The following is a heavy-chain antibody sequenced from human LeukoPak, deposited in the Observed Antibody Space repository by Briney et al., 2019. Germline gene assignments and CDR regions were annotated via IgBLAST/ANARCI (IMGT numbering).Heavy chain of an antibody. CDR1: GFTFSSYA. Sequence: GRSLRLSCAASGFTFSSYAMHWVRQAPGKGLEWVAVISYDGSNKYYADSVKGRFTISRDNSKNTLYLQMNSLRAEDTAVYYCARVGPDAFDIWGQGTMVTVSS. CDR2: ISYDGSNK. V-gene: IGHV3-30-3*01. J-gene: IGHJ3*02. CDR3: ARVGPDAFDI.